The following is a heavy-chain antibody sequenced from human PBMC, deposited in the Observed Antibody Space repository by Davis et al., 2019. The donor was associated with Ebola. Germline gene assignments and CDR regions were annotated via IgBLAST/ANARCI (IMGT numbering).Heavy chain of an antibody. Sequence: GESLKISCAASGFTFSSYWMIWVRQAPGKGLEWVANIKQDGSEKYYVDSVKGRFTISRDNAKNSLYLQMNSLRAEDTAVYYCARGVDRAFDIWGQGTMATVSS. CDR2: IKQDGSEK. J-gene: IGHJ3*02. V-gene: IGHV3-7*03. CDR3: ARGVDRAFDI. CDR1: GFTFSSYW.